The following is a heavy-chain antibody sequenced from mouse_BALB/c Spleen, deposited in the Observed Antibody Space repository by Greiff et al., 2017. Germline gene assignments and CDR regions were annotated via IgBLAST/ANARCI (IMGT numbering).Heavy chain of an antibody. CDR3: ARDGGPLLRYAMDY. CDR2: IRNKANGYTT. V-gene: IGHV7-3*02. J-gene: IGHJ4*01. Sequence: EVKLMESGGGLVQPGGSLRLSCATSGFTFTDYYMSWVSQPPGKALEWLGFIRNKANGYTTEYSASVKGRFTISRDNSQSILYLQMNTLRAEDSATYYCARDGGPLLRYAMDYWGQGTSVTVSS. D-gene: IGHD2-1*01. CDR1: GFTFTDYY.